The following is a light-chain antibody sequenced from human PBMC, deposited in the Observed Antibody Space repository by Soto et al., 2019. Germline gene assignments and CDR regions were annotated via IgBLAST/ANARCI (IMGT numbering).Light chain of an antibody. CDR2: EVD. CDR1: SSDVGSYNV. V-gene: IGLV2-14*02. Sequence: QSALTQPASVSGSPGQSITISCTGTSSDVGSYNVVSWYQQHPGTAPKLMIYEVDKRPSGVSHRFSGSKSGNTASLTISGLQAEDEADYYCSSYTSGSTWVFGGGTKLTVL. J-gene: IGLJ3*02. CDR3: SSYTSGSTWV.